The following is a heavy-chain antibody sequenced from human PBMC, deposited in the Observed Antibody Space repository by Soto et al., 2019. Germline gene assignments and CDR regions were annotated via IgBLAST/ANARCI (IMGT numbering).Heavy chain of an antibody. V-gene: IGHV1-18*01. Sequence: GASVKVSCNASGYTFTSYGISWVRQAPGQGLEWMGWISAYNGNTNYAQKLQGRVTMTTDTSTSTAYMELRSLRSDDTAVYYCARAYCSSTSCHDLYYYYYMDVWGKGTTVTVSS. J-gene: IGHJ6*03. CDR1: GYTFTSYG. CDR2: ISAYNGNT. CDR3: ARAYCSSTSCHDLYYYYYMDV. D-gene: IGHD2-2*01.